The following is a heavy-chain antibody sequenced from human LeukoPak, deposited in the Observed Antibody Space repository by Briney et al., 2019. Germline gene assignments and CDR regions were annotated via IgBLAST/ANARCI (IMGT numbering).Heavy chain of an antibody. CDR2: IYYSESA. CDR3: ARGVPAAGSIRFDP. V-gene: IGHV4-59*02. CDR1: GDSVSSYY. Sequence: TSETLSLTCTVSGDSVSSYYWSWIRQPPGKRLEWIGCIYYSESATYNPSLKSRVTISLDTSKNQFSLILNSVTAADTAVYYCARGVPAAGSIRFDPWGQGTLVTVSS. D-gene: IGHD6-13*01. J-gene: IGHJ5*02.